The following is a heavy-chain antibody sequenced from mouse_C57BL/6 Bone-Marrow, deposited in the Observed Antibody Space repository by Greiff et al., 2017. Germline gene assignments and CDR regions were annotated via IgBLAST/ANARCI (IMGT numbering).Heavy chain of an antibody. CDR1: GFTFSDYY. D-gene: IGHD1-1*02. V-gene: IGHV5-12*01. Sequence: EVKLMESGGGLVQPGGSLKLSCAASGFTFSDYYMYWVRQTPEKRLEWVAYISNGGGSTYYPDTVKGRFTISRDNAKNTLYLQMSRLKSEDTAMYYCARGSYGPFDYWGQGTTLTVSS. CDR2: ISNGGGST. CDR3: ARGSYGPFDY. J-gene: IGHJ2*01.